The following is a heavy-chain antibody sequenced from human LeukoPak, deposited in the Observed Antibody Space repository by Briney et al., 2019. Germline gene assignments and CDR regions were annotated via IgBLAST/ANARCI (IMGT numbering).Heavy chain of an antibody. CDR3: ATEPYLYYYDSSGYLDY. V-gene: IGHV3-74*01. D-gene: IGHD3-22*01. CDR1: GFTFSSYW. J-gene: IGHJ4*02. CDR2: INSDGSST. Sequence: TGGSLRLSCAASGFTFSSYWMHWVRQAPGKGLVWVSRINSDGSSTSYADSVKGRFTISRDNAKNTLYLQMNSLRAEDTAVYYCATEPYLYYYDSSGYLDYWGQGTLVTVSS.